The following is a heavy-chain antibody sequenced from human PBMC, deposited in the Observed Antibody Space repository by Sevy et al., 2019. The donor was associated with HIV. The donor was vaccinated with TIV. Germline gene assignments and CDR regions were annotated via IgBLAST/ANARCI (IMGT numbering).Heavy chain of an antibody. Sequence: ASVKVSCKASGYTFTDYYMHWVRQAPGLGLEWMGCINPNSGGTKYAQKFQGRVTMTRDTSISTAYMELSRLKSDDTAVYYCTRGPSGFSGSDLAYWGQGTLVTVSS. CDR2: INPNSGGT. CDR1: GYTFTDYY. CDR3: TRGPSGFSGSDLAY. D-gene: IGHD3-22*01. J-gene: IGHJ4*02. V-gene: IGHV1-2*02.